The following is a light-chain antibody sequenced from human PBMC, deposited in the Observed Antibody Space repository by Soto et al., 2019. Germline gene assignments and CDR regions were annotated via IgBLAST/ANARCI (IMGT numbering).Light chain of an antibody. Sequence: EIVLTQSQGTRSLSPGERATLSCRAGQSASSYLACYQQTPGQTPRLLIYDTSTRATGVPARFSGSRSGTEFPLTISSLQPDDFATYYCQQYNTYSSLTFGGGTKVDI. CDR3: QQYNTYSSLT. CDR2: DTS. V-gene: IGKV3-15*01. CDR1: QSASSY. J-gene: IGKJ4*01.